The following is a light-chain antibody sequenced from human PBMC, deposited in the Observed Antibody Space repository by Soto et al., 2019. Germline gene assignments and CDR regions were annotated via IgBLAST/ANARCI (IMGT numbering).Light chain of an antibody. J-gene: IGKJ1*01. CDR3: QQYGSFPRT. Sequence: IVLTQSPGTLSLSPGERATLSCRASQSVSSYLAWYQQKPGQAPRPLIYGASSRATGIPDRFSGSGSGTDFTLTISRLEPEDFAVYYCQQYGSFPRTFGQGTKVEIK. CDR2: GAS. V-gene: IGKV3-20*01. CDR1: QSVSSY.